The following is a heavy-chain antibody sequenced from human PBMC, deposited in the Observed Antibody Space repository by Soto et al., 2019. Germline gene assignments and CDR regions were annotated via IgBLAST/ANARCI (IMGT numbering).Heavy chain of an antibody. CDR2: IIPIFGTA. V-gene: IGHV1-69*06. CDR1: GGTFSSYA. J-gene: IGHJ6*02. D-gene: IGHD2-15*01. CDR3: AREACSGGSCYPGGYGMDV. Sequence: VQLVQSGAEVKKPGSSVKVSCKASGGTFSSYAISWVRQAPGQGLEWMGGIIPIFGTANYAQKFQGRVTITADKSTSAAYMELSSLRSEDTAVYYCAREACSGGSCYPGGYGMDVWGQGTTVTVSS.